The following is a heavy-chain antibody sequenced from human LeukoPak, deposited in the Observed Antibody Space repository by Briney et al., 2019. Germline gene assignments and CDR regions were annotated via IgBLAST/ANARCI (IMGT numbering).Heavy chain of an antibody. CDR1: GFTFSSCA. CDR3: AKAARLGYDSSGPNWFDP. Sequence: GGSLRLSCAASGFTFSSCAMSWVRQAPGKGLEWVSAISGSGGSTYYADSVKGRLTISRDNSKNTLYLQMNSLRAEDTAVYYCAKAARLGYDSSGPNWFDPWGQGTLVTVSS. V-gene: IGHV3-23*01. J-gene: IGHJ5*02. CDR2: ISGSGGST. D-gene: IGHD3-22*01.